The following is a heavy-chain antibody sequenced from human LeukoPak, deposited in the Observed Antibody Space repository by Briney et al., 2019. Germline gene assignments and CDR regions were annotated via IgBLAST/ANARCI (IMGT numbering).Heavy chain of an antibody. CDR3: ARDGVYCSGGSCYHDAFDI. CDR1: GYTFTGYY. D-gene: IGHD2-15*01. J-gene: IGHJ3*02. Sequence: GASVKVSCKASGYTFTGYYMHWVRQAPGQRLEWMGWINAGNGNTKYSQEFQGRVTITRDTSASTAYMELSSLRSEDMAVYYCARDGVYCSGGSCYHDAFDIWGQGTMVTVSS. V-gene: IGHV1-3*03. CDR2: INAGNGNT.